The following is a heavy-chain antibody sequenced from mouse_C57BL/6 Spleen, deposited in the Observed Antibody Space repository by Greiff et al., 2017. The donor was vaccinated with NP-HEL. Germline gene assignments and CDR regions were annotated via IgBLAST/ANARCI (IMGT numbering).Heavy chain of an antibody. Sequence: QVHVKQPGAELVKPGASVKLSCKASGYTFTSYWMHWVKQRPGRGLEWIGRIDPNSGGTKYNEKFKSKATLTVDKPSSTAYMQLSSLTSEDSAVYYCARATRLGPYFDYWGQGTTLTVSS. V-gene: IGHV1-72*01. CDR1: GYTFTSYW. J-gene: IGHJ2*01. CDR2: IDPNSGGT. D-gene: IGHD3-1*01. CDR3: ARATRLGPYFDY.